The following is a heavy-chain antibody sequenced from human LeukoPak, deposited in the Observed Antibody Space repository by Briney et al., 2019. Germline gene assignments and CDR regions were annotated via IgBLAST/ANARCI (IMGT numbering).Heavy chain of an antibody. Sequence: SSETLSLTCTVSGGSISSGGYYWSWIRQPPGKGLEWIGYIYHSGSTYYNPSLKSRVTISVDRSKNQFSLKLSSVTAADTAVYYCARDGTQDTYYYDSSGSFDYWGQGTLVTVSS. CDR3: ARDGTQDTYYYDSSGSFDY. V-gene: IGHV4-30-2*01. D-gene: IGHD3-22*01. CDR1: GGSISSGGYY. CDR2: IYHSGST. J-gene: IGHJ4*02.